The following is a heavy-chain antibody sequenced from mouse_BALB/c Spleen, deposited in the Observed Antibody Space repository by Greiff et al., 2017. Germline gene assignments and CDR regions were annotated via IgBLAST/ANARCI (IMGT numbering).Heavy chain of an antibody. D-gene: IGHD1-1*01. Sequence: EVKLVESGGGLVQPGGSRKLSCAASGFTFSSFGMHWVRQAPEKGLEWVAYISSGSSTIYYADTVKGRFTISRDNPKNTLFLQMTSLRSEDTAMYYCARSATVVAGFDYWGQGTTLTVSS. CDR1: GFTFSSFG. V-gene: IGHV5-17*02. J-gene: IGHJ2*01. CDR3: ARSATVVAGFDY. CDR2: ISSGSSTI.